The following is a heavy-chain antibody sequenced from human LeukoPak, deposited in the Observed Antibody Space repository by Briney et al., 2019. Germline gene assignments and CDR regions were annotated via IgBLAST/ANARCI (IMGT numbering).Heavy chain of an antibody. CDR1: GFTFSSYA. CDR3: ARDRAYQLDY. J-gene: IGHJ4*02. CDR2: ISGGGDTT. V-gene: IGHV3-23*01. D-gene: IGHD2-2*01. Sequence: GGSLRLSCAASGFTFSSYAMNWVRQAPGKGLEWVSGISGGGDTTFYADSVKGRFTISRDNAKNTLYLQMNSLRAEDTAVYYCARDRAYQLDYWGQGTLVTVSS.